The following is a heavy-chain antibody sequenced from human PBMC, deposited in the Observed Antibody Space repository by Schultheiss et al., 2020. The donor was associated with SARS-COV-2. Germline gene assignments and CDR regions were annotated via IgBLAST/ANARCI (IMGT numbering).Heavy chain of an antibody. CDR1: GGSISSYY. D-gene: IGHD3-16*01. V-gene: IGHV4-59*12. J-gene: IGHJ6*02. CDR3: ARDIVGGGVRQRLGMDV. CDR2: IYHSGST. Sequence: SETLSLTCTVSGGSISSYYWSWIRQPPGKGLEWIGEIYHSGSTKYNPSLKSRVTISVDKSKNQFSLKLSSVTAADTAVYYCARDIVGGGVRQRLGMDVWGQGTTVTVSS.